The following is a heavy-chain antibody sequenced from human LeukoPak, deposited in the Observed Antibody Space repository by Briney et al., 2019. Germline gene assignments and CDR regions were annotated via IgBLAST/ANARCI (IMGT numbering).Heavy chain of an antibody. CDR1: GYTFTSYY. CDR3: ARASRLRSYYYDSSGYYF. Sequence: ASVKVSCKASGYTFTSYYMHWVRQAPGQGLEWMGIINPSGGSTSYAQKFQGRVTMTRNTSISTAYMELSSLRSEDTAVYYCARASRLRSYYYDSSGYYFWGQGTLVTVSS. D-gene: IGHD3-22*01. J-gene: IGHJ4*02. CDR2: INPSGGST. V-gene: IGHV1-46*01.